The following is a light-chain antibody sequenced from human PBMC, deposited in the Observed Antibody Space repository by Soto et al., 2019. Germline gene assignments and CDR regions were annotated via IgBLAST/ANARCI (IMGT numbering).Light chain of an antibody. V-gene: IGKV3-15*01. CDR2: RTS. CDR1: QSIRSN. J-gene: IGKJ1*01. Sequence: EIVMPQSPATLSVSPGESAPLSCRASQSIRSNLAWYPQKPGQATRLLMFRTSSRATGFPARFSGSGSGTEFNLTISSLQSEDFAVYYCQQYNNWPRTFGQGTKVDIK. CDR3: QQYNNWPRT.